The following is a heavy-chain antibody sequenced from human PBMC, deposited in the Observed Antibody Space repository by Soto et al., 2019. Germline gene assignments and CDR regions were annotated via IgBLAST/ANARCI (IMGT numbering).Heavy chain of an antibody. CDR1: GFTFSSFA. Sequence: EVKLLESGGGLVQPGGSLRLSCAASGFTFSSFAMSWVRQAPGKGLEWVSTISGSGGSTYYADSVKGRFTISRDNSKNTLYLQMSYLRAEDTAVYYCAKDGASGVVLILDAFDIWGQGTMVTVSS. V-gene: IGHV3-23*01. CDR2: ISGSGGST. J-gene: IGHJ3*02. CDR3: AKDGASGVVLILDAFDI. D-gene: IGHD3-3*01.